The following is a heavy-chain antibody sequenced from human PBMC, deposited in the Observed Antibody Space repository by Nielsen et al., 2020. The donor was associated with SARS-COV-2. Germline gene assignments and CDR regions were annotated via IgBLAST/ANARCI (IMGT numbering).Heavy chain of an antibody. D-gene: IGHD6-19*01. CDR1: GGSVSSGSYY. Sequence: SETLSLTCTVSGGSVSSGSYYWSWIRQPPGKGLEWIGYIYYSGSTNYNPSLKSRVTISVDTSKNQFSLKLSSVTAADTAVYYCAREERYSSGWWDYWGQGTLVTVSS. CDR2: IYYSGST. V-gene: IGHV4-61*01. CDR3: AREERYSSGWWDY. J-gene: IGHJ4*02.